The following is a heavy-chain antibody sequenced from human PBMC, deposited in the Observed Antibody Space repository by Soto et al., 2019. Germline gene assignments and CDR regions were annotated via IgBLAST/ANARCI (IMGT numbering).Heavy chain of an antibody. CDR3: AGLPDYHGNFDY. CDR1: GGSISGSTYY. Sequence: SETLSLTCTVSGGSISGSTYYWGWVRQPPGKGLEWIGSIYYSGSTYFNPSLKSRVTMSVDTSKNQFSLKLSSVTATDTAVYYCAGLPDYHGNFDYWGQGTLVTVSS. CDR2: IYYSGST. J-gene: IGHJ4*02. V-gene: IGHV4-39*01. D-gene: IGHD3-10*01.